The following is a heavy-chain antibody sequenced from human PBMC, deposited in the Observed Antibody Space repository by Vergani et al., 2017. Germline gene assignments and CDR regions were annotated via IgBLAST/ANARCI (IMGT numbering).Heavy chain of an antibody. CDR2: ISPKTGDT. D-gene: IGHD1-26*01. Sequence: QVQLMQSGPVMKKPGGSMKVSCQASESTFSDYNIQWVRQAPGQGLQWMGWISPKTGDTDYLQRFQDIVTMTRDASTKTVYLKMTRLTSDDTAIYYCAHSWNFGRRDWFDSWGPGTLVTVSS. CDR3: AHSWNFGRRDWFDS. CDR1: ESTFSDYN. V-gene: IGHV1-2*02. J-gene: IGHJ5*01.